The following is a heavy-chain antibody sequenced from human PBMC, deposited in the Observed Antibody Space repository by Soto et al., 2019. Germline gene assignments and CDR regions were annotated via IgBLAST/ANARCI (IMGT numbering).Heavy chain of an antibody. Sequence: ASVKVSCKASGYTFTGYYMHWVRQAPGQGLEWMGWINPNSGGTNYAQKFQGWVTMTRDTSISTAYMELSRLRSDDTAVYYCARDRHHYDPYDYWGQGTLVTVSS. D-gene: IGHD5-12*01. CDR1: GYTFTGYY. CDR2: INPNSGGT. V-gene: IGHV1-2*04. CDR3: ARDRHHYDPYDY. J-gene: IGHJ4*02.